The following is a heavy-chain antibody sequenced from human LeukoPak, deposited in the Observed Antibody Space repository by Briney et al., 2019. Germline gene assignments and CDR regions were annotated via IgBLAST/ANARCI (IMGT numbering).Heavy chain of an antibody. D-gene: IGHD2-2*01. CDR1: GGTFSSYA. Sequence: ASVKVSCKASGGTFSSYAISWVRQAPGQGLEWMGRIIPILGIANYAQKFQGRVTITADKSTSTAYMELSSLRSEDTAVYYCARDGNLVVPAAIDYWGQGTLVTVSS. J-gene: IGHJ4*02. V-gene: IGHV1-69*04. CDR3: ARDGNLVVPAAIDY. CDR2: IIPILGIA.